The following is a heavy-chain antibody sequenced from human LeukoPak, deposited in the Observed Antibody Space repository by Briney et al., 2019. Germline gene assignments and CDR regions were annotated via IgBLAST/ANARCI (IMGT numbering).Heavy chain of an antibody. CDR3: ARGFSFWRSPFDY. CDR1: GGSFSGYY. CDR2: INHSGST. Sequence: SETLSLTCAVYGGSFSGYYWSWISQPPGKGLEWIGEINHSGSTNYNPSLKSRVTISVDTSKNQFSLKLSSVTAADTAVYYCARGFSFWRSPFDYWGQGTLVTVSS. J-gene: IGHJ4*02. V-gene: IGHV4-34*01. D-gene: IGHD3-3*01.